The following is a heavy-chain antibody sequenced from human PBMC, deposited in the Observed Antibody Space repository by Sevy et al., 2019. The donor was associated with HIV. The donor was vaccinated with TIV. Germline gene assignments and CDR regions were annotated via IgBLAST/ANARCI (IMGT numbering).Heavy chain of an antibody. D-gene: IGHD6-13*01. Sequence: GGSLRLSCAASGFTVSSNYMSWARQAPGKGLEWVSVIYSGGSTYYADSLKVRFTISRDHSKNPLSLQMTSLRAEDTAVYYCAHSWYFDYWGQGTLVTVSS. CDR3: AHSWYFDY. CDR1: GFTVSSNY. CDR2: IYSGGST. J-gene: IGHJ4*02. V-gene: IGHV3-53*01.